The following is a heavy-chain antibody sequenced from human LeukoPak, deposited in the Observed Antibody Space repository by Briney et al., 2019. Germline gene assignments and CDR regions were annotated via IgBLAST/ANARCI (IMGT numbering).Heavy chain of an antibody. V-gene: IGHV4-39*01. CDR3: ARGRGSGANWFDP. CDR1: GGSISSSSYY. Sequence: SETLSLTCPVSGGSISSSSYYWGWIRQPPGKGLEWIGSIYYSGSTYYNPSLKSRVTISVDTSKNQFSLMLSSVTAADTAVYYCARGRGSGANWFDPWGQGTLVTVSS. CDR2: IYYSGST. J-gene: IGHJ5*02. D-gene: IGHD6-19*01.